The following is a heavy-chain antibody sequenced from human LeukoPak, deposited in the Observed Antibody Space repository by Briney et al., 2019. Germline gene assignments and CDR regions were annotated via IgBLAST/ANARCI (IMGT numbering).Heavy chain of an antibody. Sequence: SETLSLTCAVSGDSISTYYWSWIRQPPGKGLEWIGYIYYSGSTNYNPSLKSRVTISVDTSNNQFSLRLSSVTAADTAVYYCARDQSNSSGYHYYYGMDVWGQGTTVTVSS. CDR3: ARDQSNSSGYHYYYGMDV. J-gene: IGHJ6*02. D-gene: IGHD3-22*01. CDR1: GDSISTYY. CDR2: IYYSGST. V-gene: IGHV4-59*12.